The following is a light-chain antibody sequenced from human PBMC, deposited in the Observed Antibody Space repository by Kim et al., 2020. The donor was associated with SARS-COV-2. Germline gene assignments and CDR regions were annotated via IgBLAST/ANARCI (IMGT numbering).Light chain of an antibody. CDR1: QTVRRNF. V-gene: IGKV3-20*01. CDR3: QQYGSSRGS. CDR2: GIS. J-gene: IGKJ2*01. Sequence: LSTGESAALVCRASQTVRRNFCAGYQQSPRQAPRLLIWGISRRATDIPDRFSGSGSGTVFSLTISRLEPGDSAVYYCQQYGSSRGSFGQGTKLEI.